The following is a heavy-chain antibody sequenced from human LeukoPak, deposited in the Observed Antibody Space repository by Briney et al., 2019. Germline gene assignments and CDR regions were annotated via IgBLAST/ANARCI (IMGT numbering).Heavy chain of an antibody. CDR2: IYYSGST. Sequence: SETLSLTCTVSGGSISSYYWSWIRQPPGKGLEWIGYIYYSGSTNYNPSLKSRVTISVDTSKSQFSLRLSSVTAADTAIYYCARPARYCSGGSCWDSWGQGTLVTVSS. J-gene: IGHJ4*02. CDR3: ARPARYCSGGSCWDS. V-gene: IGHV4-59*01. CDR1: GGSISSYY. D-gene: IGHD2-15*01.